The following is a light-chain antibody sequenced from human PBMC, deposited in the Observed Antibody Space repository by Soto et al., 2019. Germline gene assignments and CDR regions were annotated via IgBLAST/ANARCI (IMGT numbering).Light chain of an antibody. CDR1: QSVSSNY. J-gene: IGKJ4*01. Sequence: EIVLTQSPGTLSLSPGERVTLSCRASQSVSSNYLAWYQQKPGQAPRLLIYSASSRATGIPDRFSGSGSGTDFTLTINSLEPEDVAVYYCQQYGGSPRVTFGGGTKVEIK. CDR2: SAS. V-gene: IGKV3-20*01. CDR3: QQYGGSPRVT.